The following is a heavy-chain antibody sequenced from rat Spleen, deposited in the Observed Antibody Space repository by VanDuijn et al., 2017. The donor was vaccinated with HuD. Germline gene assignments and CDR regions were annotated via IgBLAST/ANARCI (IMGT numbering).Heavy chain of an antibody. V-gene: IGHV2S12*01. CDR2: ISSGGST. D-gene: IGHD1-11*01. Sequence: VQLVESGGGLVQPGRSLKLSCVASGCTFSDFGMYWIRQAPTKGLEWIAAISSGGSTYYNSALKSRLSISRDTSKSQVFLKMNSLQTDDTAIYFCTRSYGGYSQHWFPYWGQGTLVTVSS. CDR1: GCTFSDFG. CDR3: TRSYGGYSQHWFPY. J-gene: IGHJ3*01.